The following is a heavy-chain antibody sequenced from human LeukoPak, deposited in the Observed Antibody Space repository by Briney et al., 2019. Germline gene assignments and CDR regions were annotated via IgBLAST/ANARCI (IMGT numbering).Heavy chain of an antibody. CDR3: ARRCDTSSYYTYYFDY. D-gene: IGHD3-22*01. Sequence: ASVKVSCKASGYTFTNYYIHWVRQAPGQGLEWMGIINPVGGSTGYAQKFQGRVTMTRDTSISTAYMELSRLRSDDTAVYFCARRCDTSSYYTYYFDYWGQGTLVTVSS. V-gene: IGHV1-46*01. CDR2: INPVGGST. J-gene: IGHJ4*02. CDR1: GYTFTNYY.